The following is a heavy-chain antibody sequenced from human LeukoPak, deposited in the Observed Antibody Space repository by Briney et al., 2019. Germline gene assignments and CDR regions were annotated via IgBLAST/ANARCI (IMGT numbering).Heavy chain of an antibody. Sequence: GGSLRLSCAVSGITLSNYGMTWVRQAPGKGLEWVAGISVTGGRTNYADSVKGRFTISRDNPKNTLYLQMNSLRAEDTAVYFCAKRGVVIRVILVGFHKEAYYFDSWGQGALVTVSS. J-gene: IGHJ4*02. CDR1: GITLSNYG. CDR3: AKRGVVIRVILVGFHKEAYYFDS. D-gene: IGHD3-22*01. CDR2: ISVTGGRT. V-gene: IGHV3-23*01.